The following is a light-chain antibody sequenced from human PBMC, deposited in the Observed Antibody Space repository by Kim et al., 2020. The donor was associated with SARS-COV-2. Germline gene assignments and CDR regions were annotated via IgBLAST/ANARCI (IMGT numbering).Light chain of an antibody. CDR3: QQYGSP. J-gene: IGKJ2*01. CDR1: QSVSSSY. Sequence: EIVLTQSPGTLSLSPGERATLSCRASQSVSSSYLAWYQQKPGQAPRLLIYGASSRATDIPDRFSGSGSGTDFTLTISRLEPEDFAVYYCQQYGSPFGQGTKLEI. V-gene: IGKV3-20*01. CDR2: GAS.